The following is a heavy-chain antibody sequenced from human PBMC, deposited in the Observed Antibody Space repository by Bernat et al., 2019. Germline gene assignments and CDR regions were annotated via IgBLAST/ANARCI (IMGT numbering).Heavy chain of an antibody. V-gene: IGHV4-39*01. CDR2: IYYSGST. J-gene: IGHJ5*02. Sequence: QLQLQESGPGLVKPSETLSLTCTVSGGSISSSSYYWGWIRQPPGKGLEWIGSIYYSGSTYYNPSLKSRVTISVDTSKNQFSLKLSSVTAADTAVCYCARHERPNWFDPWGQGTLVTVSS. CDR3: ARHERPNWFDP. CDR1: GGSISSSSYY.